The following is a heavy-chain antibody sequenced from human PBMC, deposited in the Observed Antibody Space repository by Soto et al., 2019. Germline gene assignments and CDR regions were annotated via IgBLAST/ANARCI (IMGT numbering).Heavy chain of an antibody. CDR2: IYYSGST. D-gene: IGHD2-15*01. CDR1: GGSISSGGYY. CDR3: ARGDCSGGSCQGGWFDP. V-gene: IGHV4-31*03. Sequence: QVQLQESGPGLVKPSQTLSLTCTVSGGSISSGGYYWSWIRQHPGKGLEWIGYIYYSGSTYYNPSLKSRVTISVDTSKNQFSLKLSSVTAADTAVYYCARGDCSGGSCQGGWFDPWGQGTLVTVSS. J-gene: IGHJ5*02.